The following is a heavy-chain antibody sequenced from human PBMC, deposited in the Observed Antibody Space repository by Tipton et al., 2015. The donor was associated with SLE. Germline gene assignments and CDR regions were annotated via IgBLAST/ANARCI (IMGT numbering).Heavy chain of an antibody. CDR2: INHSGST. Sequence: TLSLTCAVSGGSISSSSYYWSWVRQPPGKGLEWIGEINHSGSTKYNPSLKSRVTISVDTSKNQFSLNLSSVTAADTAVYYCARGAEDYDILTGYNDYWGQGTLVTVSS. D-gene: IGHD3-9*01. J-gene: IGHJ4*02. CDR1: GGSISSSSYY. CDR3: ARGAEDYDILTGYNDY. V-gene: IGHV4-39*07.